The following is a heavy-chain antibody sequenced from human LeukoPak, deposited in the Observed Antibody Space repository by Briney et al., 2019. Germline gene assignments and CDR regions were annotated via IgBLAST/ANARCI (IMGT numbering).Heavy chain of an antibody. J-gene: IGHJ4*02. V-gene: IGHV3-66*01. CDR3: ARWVVATMFDY. Sequence: HPGGSLRLSFAASGFTVSSSYLSWVRQAPGKGLEWVSVIYSDGSTYYADSVKGRFTISRDNSKNTLFLQMNSLRAEDTAVYYCARWVVATMFDYWGSGTLVTVSS. CDR1: GFTVSSSY. D-gene: IGHD5-12*01. CDR2: IYSDGST.